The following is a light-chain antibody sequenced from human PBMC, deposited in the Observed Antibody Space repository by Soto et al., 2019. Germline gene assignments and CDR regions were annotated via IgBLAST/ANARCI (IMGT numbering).Light chain of an antibody. CDR2: EVN. CDR3: CSSVGVPIWV. CDR1: SSDVGSYDR. J-gene: IGLJ3*02. V-gene: IGLV2-23*02. Sequence: QSALTQPASVSGSPGQSITISCTGTSSDVGSYDRVSWYQHHPGKAPTLMIYEVNKRPSGVSNRFSGSKSGNTASLTISGLQAEDEADYYCCSSVGVPIWVFGGGTQLTVL.